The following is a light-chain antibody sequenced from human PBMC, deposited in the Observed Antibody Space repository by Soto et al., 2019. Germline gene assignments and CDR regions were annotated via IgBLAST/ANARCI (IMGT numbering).Light chain of an antibody. J-gene: IGLJ2*01. Sequence: QSALTQPASVSGSPGQSITISCTGTSSDVGGYNYVSWYQQHPGKAPKLMIYEVSSRPSGVSNRFSGSKSDNTASLTISGLQAEDEADYYCRSYSSSTTLFGGGTKVTVL. V-gene: IGLV2-14*01. CDR2: EVS. CDR3: RSYSSSTTL. CDR1: SSDVGGYNY.